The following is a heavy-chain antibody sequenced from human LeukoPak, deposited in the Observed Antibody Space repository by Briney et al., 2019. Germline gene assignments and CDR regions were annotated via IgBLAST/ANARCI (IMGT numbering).Heavy chain of an antibody. J-gene: IGHJ4*02. D-gene: IGHD2-2*01. V-gene: IGHV3-23*01. CDR3: AKDFTVVVPTAVALFDY. CDR1: GLTFRSCA. Sequence: GGSLRLSCAASGLTFRSCAMSWVRQAPGKGLEWVSGISGSGGRTYYADSVKGRFTISRDNSKNTLYLQMNTLRAEDTAVYYCAKDFTVVVPTAVALFDYWGQGTLVTVSS. CDR2: ISGSGGRT.